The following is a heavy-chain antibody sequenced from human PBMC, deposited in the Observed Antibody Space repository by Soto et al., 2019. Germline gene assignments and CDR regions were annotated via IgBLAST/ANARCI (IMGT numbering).Heavy chain of an antibody. CDR3: ARGHRSLYYDFWSGYYTSWFDP. CDR2: IYYSGST. Sequence: SETLSLTCTVSGGSISSGGYYWSWIRQHPGKGLEWIGYIYYSGSTYYNPSLKSRVTISVDTSKNQFSLKLSSVTAADTAVYYCARGHRSLYYDFWSGYYTSWFDPWGQGTLVTVSS. J-gene: IGHJ5*02. CDR1: GGSISSGGYY. V-gene: IGHV4-31*03. D-gene: IGHD3-3*01.